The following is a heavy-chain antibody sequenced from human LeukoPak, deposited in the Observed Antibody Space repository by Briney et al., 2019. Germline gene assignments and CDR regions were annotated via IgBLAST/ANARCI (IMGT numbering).Heavy chain of an antibody. J-gene: IGHJ5*02. CDR2: MSYSGST. D-gene: IGHD2-2*01. Sequence: PSETLSLTCTVSGYSISSGYYWGWIRQPPGKGLEWIGSMSYSGSTYYNPSLKSRVTISLDTSKNQFSLKLSSVTAADTAVYYCAREICSSSSCYSRWGAWFDPWGQGTLVTVSS. V-gene: IGHV4-38-2*02. CDR3: AREICSSSSCYSRWGAWFDP. CDR1: GYSISSGYY.